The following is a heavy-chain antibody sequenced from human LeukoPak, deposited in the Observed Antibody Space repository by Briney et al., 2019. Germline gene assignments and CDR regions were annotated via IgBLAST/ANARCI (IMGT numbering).Heavy chain of an antibody. V-gene: IGHV4-59*01. CDR1: GGSISSYY. CDR2: IYYSGST. J-gene: IGHJ4*02. CDR3: ARGARGYYYDSSGYYFDY. D-gene: IGHD3-22*01. Sequence: SETLSLTCTVSGGSISSYYWSWIRQPPGKGLEWIGYIYYSGSTNYNPSLKSRVTISVDTSKNQFSLKLSSVTAADTAVYYCARGARGYYYDSSGYYFDYWGQGTLATVSS.